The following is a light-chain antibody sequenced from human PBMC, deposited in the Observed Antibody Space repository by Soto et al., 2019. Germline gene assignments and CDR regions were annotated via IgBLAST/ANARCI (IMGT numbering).Light chain of an antibody. CDR2: EVS. V-gene: IGLV2-14*01. CDR1: SSDIGGYKH. Sequence: QSALTQPASVSGSPGQSITISCTGTSSDIGGYKHVSWYQQHPGKAPRLMMYEVSNRPSGVSNRFSGSKSGNTASLTISGLQAEDEADCYCSSYTTSSTQVFGTGTKVTVL. CDR3: SSYTTSSTQV. J-gene: IGLJ1*01.